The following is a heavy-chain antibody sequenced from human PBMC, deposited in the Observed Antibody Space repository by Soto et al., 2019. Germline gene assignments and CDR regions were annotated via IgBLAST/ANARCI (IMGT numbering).Heavy chain of an antibody. Sequence: QVQLVESGGGVVQPGRSLRLSCAASGFTFSSYGMHWVRQAPGKGLEWVAVIWYDVSNKYYADSVKGRFTISRDNSKNTLYLQMNSLRAEDTAVYYCARLHSSGWYSYFDLWGRGTLVTVSS. V-gene: IGHV3-33*01. CDR3: ARLHSSGWYSYFDL. CDR1: GFTFSSYG. CDR2: IWYDVSNK. D-gene: IGHD6-19*01. J-gene: IGHJ2*01.